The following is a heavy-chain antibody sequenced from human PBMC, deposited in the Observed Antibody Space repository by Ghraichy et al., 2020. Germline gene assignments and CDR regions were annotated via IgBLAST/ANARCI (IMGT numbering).Heavy chain of an antibody. D-gene: IGHD2-8*01. J-gene: IGHJ4*02. V-gene: IGHV3-66*01. CDR2: IYSGGST. Sequence: GESLNISCAASGFTVSSNYMSWVRQAPGKGLEWVSVIYSGGSTYYADSVKGRFTISRDNSKNTLYLQMNSLRAEDTAVYYCARALLYGVDYWGQGTLVTVSS. CDR1: GFTVSSNY. CDR3: ARALLYGVDY.